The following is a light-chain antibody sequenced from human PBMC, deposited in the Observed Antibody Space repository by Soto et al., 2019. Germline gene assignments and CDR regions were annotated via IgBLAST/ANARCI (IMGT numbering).Light chain of an antibody. V-gene: IGKV1-16*01. Sequence: DIQMTQSPSSLSASVGDRVTITCRASQGISTYLNWYQQKPGKAPKVLIYAASSLQSGVPSRFSGSGSGTEFTLTISSLQPDDFATYYCQQYNSYRWTFGQGTKVDIK. CDR3: QQYNSYRWT. J-gene: IGKJ1*01. CDR1: QGISTY. CDR2: AAS.